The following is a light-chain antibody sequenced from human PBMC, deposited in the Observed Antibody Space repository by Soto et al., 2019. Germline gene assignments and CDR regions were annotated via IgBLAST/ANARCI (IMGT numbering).Light chain of an antibody. V-gene: IGKV3-20*01. J-gene: IGKJ5*01. CDR2: GAS. Sequence: EIVLTQSPATLSLSPGERATLSCRASQSVSSSYFAWYQQKPGQAPRILIYGASSRATGIPGRFSGSGSGSYCTHSIGRLELEGFAVYYWQECGGSPLVTFGQGTRLEIK. CDR1: QSVSSSY. CDR3: QECGGSPLVT.